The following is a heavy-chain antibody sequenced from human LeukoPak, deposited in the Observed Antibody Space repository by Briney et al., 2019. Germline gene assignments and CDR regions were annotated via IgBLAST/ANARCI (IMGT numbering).Heavy chain of an antibody. D-gene: IGHD2-2*01. Sequence: PGGSLRLSCAASGFTVSSNYMSWVRQAPGKGLEWVSIIYSGGSTYYADSVKGQFTISRDNSKNTLYLQMNSLRAEDTAVYYCVSFYETYWGRGTLVTVSS. V-gene: IGHV3-53*01. J-gene: IGHJ4*02. CDR3: VSFYETY. CDR2: IYSGGST. CDR1: GFTVSSNY.